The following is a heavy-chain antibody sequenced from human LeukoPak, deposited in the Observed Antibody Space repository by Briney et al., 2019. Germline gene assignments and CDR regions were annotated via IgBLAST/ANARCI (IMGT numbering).Heavy chain of an antibody. Sequence: SETLSLTCAVNGGSFSGYYWSYIRQPPGKGLEWIGEINHSGSTNYNPSLKSRVTISVDTSKNQFSLKLSSVTAADTAVYYCARVLGGGSSWYGGFNWFDPWGQGTLVTVSS. CDR2: INHSGST. CDR3: ARVLGGGSSWYGGFNWFDP. V-gene: IGHV4-34*01. CDR1: GGSFSGYY. J-gene: IGHJ5*02. D-gene: IGHD6-13*01.